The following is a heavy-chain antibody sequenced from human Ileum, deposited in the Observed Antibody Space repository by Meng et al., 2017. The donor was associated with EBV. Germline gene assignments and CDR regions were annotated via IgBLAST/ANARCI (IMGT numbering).Heavy chain of an antibody. CDR2: IYYSGST. CDR1: GGSISSYY. D-gene: IGHD2-15*01. V-gene: IGHV4-59*08. J-gene: IGHJ4*02. Sequence: QGQLQELGPRLVKPSETLSLTCTVSGGSISSYYWSWIRQPPGKGLEWIGYIYYSGSTNYNPSLKSRVTISVNTSKNQFSLNLSSVTAADTAVYYCARGGWSLDYWGQGTLVTVSS. CDR3: ARGGWSLDY.